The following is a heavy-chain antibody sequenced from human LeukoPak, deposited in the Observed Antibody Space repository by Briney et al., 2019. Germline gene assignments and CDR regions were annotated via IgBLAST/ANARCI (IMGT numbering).Heavy chain of an antibody. CDR3: AKGPNYYDSSPFDY. J-gene: IGHJ4*02. CDR2: ISYDGSNK. Sequence: PGGSLRLSCAASGFTFSSYGMHWVRQAPGKGLEWVAVISYDGSNKYYADSVKGRFTISRDNSKNTLYLQMNSLRAEDTAVYYCAKGPNYYDSSPFDYWGQGTLVTVSS. V-gene: IGHV3-30*18. CDR1: GFTFSSYG. D-gene: IGHD3-22*01.